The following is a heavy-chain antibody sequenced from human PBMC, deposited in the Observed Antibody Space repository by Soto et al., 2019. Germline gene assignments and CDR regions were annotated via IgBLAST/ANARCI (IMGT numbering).Heavy chain of an antibody. J-gene: IGHJ5*02. D-gene: IGHD3-9*01. V-gene: IGHV4-34*01. CDR3: ARGRGGYDILTGPRRNWFDP. CDR2: INHSGST. Sequence: SETLSLTCAVYGGSFSGYYWSWIRQPPGKGLEWIGEINHSGSTNYNPSLKSRVTISVDTSKNQFSLKLSSVTAADTAVYYCARGRGGYDILTGPRRNWFDPWGQGTLVTAPQ. CDR1: GGSFSGYY.